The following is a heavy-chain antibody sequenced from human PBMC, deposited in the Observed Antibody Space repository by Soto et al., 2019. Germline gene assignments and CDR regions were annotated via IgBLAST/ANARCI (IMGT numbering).Heavy chain of an antibody. J-gene: IGHJ2*01. CDR2: IGGRGTTT. CDR1: GFSFSSYS. D-gene: IGHD1-26*01. Sequence: EVQLVESGGSLVQVGGSVRISCTASGFSFSSYSIHWVRQTPGRGPEYVAVIGGRGTTTFYADSVKGRFTISRDNSKNTVYLQMDSLKSEDMATYYCASETGAPGLWYFDLWGRGTLVTISS. V-gene: IGHV3-64*07. CDR3: ASETGAPGLWYFDL.